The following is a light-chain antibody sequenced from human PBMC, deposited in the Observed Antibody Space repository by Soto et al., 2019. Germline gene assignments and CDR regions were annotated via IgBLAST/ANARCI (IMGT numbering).Light chain of an antibody. Sequence: AIQMTQSPSSLSASVGDRVTISCRASQGIQNALAWYQQKPGKAPKLLIYAASYLQTEVPSRFSGTGSGTDFTLTISSLQPEDSATYYCLQNYDYPRTFGQGTKVEIK. CDR1: QGIQNA. V-gene: IGKV1-6*01. J-gene: IGKJ1*01. CDR2: AAS. CDR3: LQNYDYPRT.